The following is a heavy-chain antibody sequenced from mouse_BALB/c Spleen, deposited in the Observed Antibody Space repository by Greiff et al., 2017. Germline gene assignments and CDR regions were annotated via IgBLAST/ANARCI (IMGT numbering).Heavy chain of an antibody. CDR2: ISYSGST. CDR1: GYSITSDYA. V-gene: IGHV3-2*02. CDR3: ARIYYAMDY. Sequence: EVKLQESGPGLVKPSQSLSLTCTVTGYSITSDYAWNWIRQFPGNKLEWMRYISYSGSTSYNPSLKSRISITRDTSKNQFFLQLNSVTTEDTATYYCARIYYAMDYWGQGTSVTVSS. J-gene: IGHJ4*01.